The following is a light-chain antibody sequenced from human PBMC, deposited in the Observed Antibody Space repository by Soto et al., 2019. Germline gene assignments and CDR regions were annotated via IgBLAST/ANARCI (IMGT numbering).Light chain of an antibody. CDR3: QQSGLT. J-gene: IGKJ4*01. CDR2: DAS. Sequence: DIQMTQSPSTLSASVGDRVTITCRASQSISSRLAWYQQKPGKAPKLLIYDASSLESGVPSRFSGSGSGTEFTLTISSLQPDDFATYYCQQSGLTFGGGTKV. V-gene: IGKV1-5*01. CDR1: QSISSR.